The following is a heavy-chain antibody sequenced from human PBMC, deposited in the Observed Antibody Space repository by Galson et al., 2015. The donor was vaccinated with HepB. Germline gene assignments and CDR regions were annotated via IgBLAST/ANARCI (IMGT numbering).Heavy chain of an antibody. J-gene: IGHJ6*02. CDR1: GFTFSSYG. V-gene: IGHV3-30*18. CDR3: AKDQPLGYCSGGSCYGGGMDV. CDR2: ISYDGSNK. D-gene: IGHD2-15*01. Sequence: SLRLSCAASGFTFSSYGMHWVRQAPGKGLEWVAVISYDGSNKYYADSVKGRFTISRDNSKNTLYLQMNSLRAEDTAVYYCAKDQPLGYCSGGSCYGGGMDVWGQGTTVTVSS.